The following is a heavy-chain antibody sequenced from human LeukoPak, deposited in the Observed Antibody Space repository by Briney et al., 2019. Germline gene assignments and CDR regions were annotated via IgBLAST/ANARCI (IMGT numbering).Heavy chain of an antibody. Sequence: GGSLRLSCEASGFTFSSYAMIWVRQAPGKGLEWVSAISASGGSTYYADSVKGRFTISRDNSKNTLYLQMNSLRAEDTAVYYCAKSRVGVAAAGNFDYWGQGTLVTVSS. D-gene: IGHD6-13*01. CDR3: AKSRVGVAAAGNFDY. J-gene: IGHJ4*02. V-gene: IGHV3-23*01. CDR1: GFTFSSYA. CDR2: ISASGGST.